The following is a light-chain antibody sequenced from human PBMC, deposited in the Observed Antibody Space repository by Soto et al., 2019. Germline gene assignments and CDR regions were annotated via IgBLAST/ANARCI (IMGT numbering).Light chain of an antibody. CDR1: SSNIGAGYG. CDR3: QSYDRGLSLVV. Sequence: QSVLTQPPSVSGAPGQWVTVSCTGSSSNIGAGYGVHWYQQLPGTAPKLLVFENDNRPSGVPDRFSGSKSGTSASLAIAGLQTEDEADYYCQSYDRGLSLVVFGGGNKVTVL. V-gene: IGLV1-40*01. CDR2: END. J-gene: IGLJ2*01.